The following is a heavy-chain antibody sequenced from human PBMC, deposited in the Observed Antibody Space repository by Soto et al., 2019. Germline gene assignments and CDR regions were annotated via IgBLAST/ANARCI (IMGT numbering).Heavy chain of an antibody. CDR1: GFSFDDYA. V-gene: IGHV3-9*01. J-gene: IGHJ4*02. D-gene: IGHD2-2*01. Sequence: EVQVVEWGGGLEQPGRSLRLSCAASGFSFDDYAMHWVRQAPGKGLEWVSCISWNSGNIVYSDSVKGRFTISRDNAKNSLSLQMNSLRAKDTALYYCTKGSSTSCFSPLDHWGQGTLVTVSS. CDR3: TKGSSTSCFSPLDH. CDR2: ISWNSGNI.